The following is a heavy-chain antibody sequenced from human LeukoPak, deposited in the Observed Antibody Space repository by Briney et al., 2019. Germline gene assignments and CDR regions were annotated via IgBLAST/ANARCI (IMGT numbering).Heavy chain of an antibody. CDR3: AKVSSKVAAYSGYFDY. CDR2: ISGSGGST. Sequence: GGSLRLSCAASGFTFSSYAMSWVRQAPGKGLEWVSAISGSGGSTYYADSLKGRFTISRDNSKNTLYLQMNSLRAEDTAVDYCAKVSSKVAAYSGYFDYWGQGTLVTVSS. D-gene: IGHD2-15*01. V-gene: IGHV3-23*01. J-gene: IGHJ4*02. CDR1: GFTFSSYA.